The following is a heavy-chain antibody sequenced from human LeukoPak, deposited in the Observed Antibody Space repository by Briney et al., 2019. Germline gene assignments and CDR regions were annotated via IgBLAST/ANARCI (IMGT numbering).Heavy chain of an antibody. Sequence: SETLSLTCAVYGGSFSGYYWSWIRQPPGKGLEWIGEINHSGSTNYNPSLKSRVAISVDTSKNQFSLKLSSVTAADTAVYYCARPEKGSGRPLYQDYWGQGTLVTVSS. CDR3: ARPEKGSGRPLYQDY. V-gene: IGHV4-34*01. J-gene: IGHJ4*02. CDR2: INHSGST. D-gene: IGHD3-10*01. CDR1: GGSFSGYY.